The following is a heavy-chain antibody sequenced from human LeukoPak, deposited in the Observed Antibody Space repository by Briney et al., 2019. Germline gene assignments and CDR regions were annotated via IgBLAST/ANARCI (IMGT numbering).Heavy chain of an antibody. J-gene: IGHJ4*02. V-gene: IGHV3-23*01. Sequence: PGGSLRLSCVASGFTFSTYAMSWARQAPGKGLEWVSAISGSGANTYHADSVKGRFTISRDNSKNTLFLQMNSLRVEDTAVYYCAKRPEGDSDLFDYWGQGTLVAVSS. CDR3: AKRPEGDSDLFDY. CDR2: ISGSGANT. D-gene: IGHD2-21*02. CDR1: GFTFSTYA.